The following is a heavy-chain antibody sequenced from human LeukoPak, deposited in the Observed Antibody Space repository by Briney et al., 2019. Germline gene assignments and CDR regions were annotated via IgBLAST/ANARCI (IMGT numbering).Heavy chain of an antibody. Sequence: ASVKVSCKASGYTFTSYGISWVRQAPGQGLEWMGGIIPIFGTANYAQKFQGRVTITADKSTSTAYMELSSLRSEDTAVYYCARGPAWGYSSPYYFDYWGQGTLVTVSS. J-gene: IGHJ4*02. CDR3: ARGPAWGYSSPYYFDY. CDR2: IIPIFGTA. V-gene: IGHV1-69*06. D-gene: IGHD5-18*01. CDR1: GYTFTSYG.